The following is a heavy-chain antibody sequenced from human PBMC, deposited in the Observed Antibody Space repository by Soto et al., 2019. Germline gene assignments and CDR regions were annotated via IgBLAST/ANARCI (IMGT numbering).Heavy chain of an antibody. CDR3: ARDLSGCSGGSCYSRWFDP. Sequence: SETLSLTCTVSGGSISSGGYYWSWIRQHPGKGLEGIGYIYYSGSTYYNPSLKSRVTISVDTSKNQFSLKLSSVTAADTAVYYCARDLSGCSGGSCYSRWFDPWGQGTLVTVSS. D-gene: IGHD2-15*01. V-gene: IGHV4-31*03. CDR2: IYYSGST. J-gene: IGHJ5*02. CDR1: GGSISSGGYY.